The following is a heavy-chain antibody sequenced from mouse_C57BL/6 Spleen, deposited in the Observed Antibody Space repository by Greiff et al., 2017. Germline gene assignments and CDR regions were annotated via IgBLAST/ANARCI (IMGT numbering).Heavy chain of an antibody. V-gene: IGHV5-17*01. CDR1: GFTFSDYG. J-gene: IGHJ3*01. Sequence: EVHLVESGGGLVKPGGSLKLSCAASGFTFSDYGMHWVRQAPEKGLEWVAYISSGSSTIYYADTVKGRFTISRDNAKNTLFLQMTSLRSEDTAMYYCARKWFQAYWGQGTLVTVSA. D-gene: IGHD2-2*01. CDR2: ISSGSSTI. CDR3: ARKWFQAY.